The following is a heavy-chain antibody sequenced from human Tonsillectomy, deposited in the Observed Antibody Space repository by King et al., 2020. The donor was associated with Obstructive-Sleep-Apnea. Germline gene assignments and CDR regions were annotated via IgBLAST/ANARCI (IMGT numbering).Heavy chain of an antibody. CDR2: IRYDGSNK. J-gene: IGHJ6*02. V-gene: IGHV3-30*02. D-gene: IGHD3-16*01. CDR1: GFTFSSYG. CDR3: ANVDYEEDYYYGMDV. Sequence: VQLVESGGGVVQPGGSLRLSCAASGFTFSSYGMHWVRQAPGKGLEWVAFIRYDGSNKYYADSVKGRFTISRDNSKNTLYLQMNSLRAEDTAVYYCANVDYEEDYYYGMDVWGQGTTVTVSS.